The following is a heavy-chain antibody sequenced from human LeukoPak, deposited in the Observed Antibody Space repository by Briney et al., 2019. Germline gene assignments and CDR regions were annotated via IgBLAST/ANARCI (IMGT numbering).Heavy chain of an antibody. CDR1: GFTFSSYS. CDR2: ISSSSSSYI. J-gene: IGHJ4*02. Sequence: GGSLRLSCAASGFTFSSYSMNWVRQAPGKGLEWVSSISSSSSSYIYYADSVKGRFTISRDNAKNSLYLQMNSLRAEDTAVYYCARGTGPVEIPDYWGQGTLVTVSS. V-gene: IGHV3-21*01. D-gene: IGHD5-24*01. CDR3: ARGTGPVEIPDY.